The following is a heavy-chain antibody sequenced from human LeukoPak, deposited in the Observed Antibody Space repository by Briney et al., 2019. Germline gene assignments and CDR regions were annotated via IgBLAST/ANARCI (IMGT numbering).Heavy chain of an antibody. Sequence: PGGSLRLSCAASGYTFSSYATSWVRPAPGKGLEWVSAISGSGGSTYYADSVKGRFTISRDNSKNTLYLQMNSLRAEDTAVYYCAKHGGWEPLPDFDYWGQGTLVTVSS. CDR2: ISGSGGST. J-gene: IGHJ4*02. D-gene: IGHD1-26*01. CDR1: GYTFSSYA. V-gene: IGHV3-23*01. CDR3: AKHGGWEPLPDFDY.